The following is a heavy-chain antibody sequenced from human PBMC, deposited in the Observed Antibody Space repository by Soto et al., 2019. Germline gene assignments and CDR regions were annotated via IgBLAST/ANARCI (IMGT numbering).Heavy chain of an antibody. D-gene: IGHD3-10*01. Sequence: SETLSLTCAVYGWSFSGYYWSWIRQPPGKGLEWIGEINHSGSTNYNPSLKSRVTISVDTSKNQFSLKLSSVTAADTAVYYCARGGRKGLWIDYYGSSYIWLDPWGQGTLVTVSS. CDR1: GWSFSGYY. CDR2: INHSGST. V-gene: IGHV4-34*01. CDR3: ARGGRKGLWIDYYGSSYIWLDP. J-gene: IGHJ5*02.